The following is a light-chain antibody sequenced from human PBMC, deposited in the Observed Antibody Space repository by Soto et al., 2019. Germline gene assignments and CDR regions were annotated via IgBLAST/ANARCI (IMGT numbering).Light chain of an antibody. CDR1: QSVSSY. Sequence: EIVLTQSPATLSLSPGERATLSCRASQSVSSYLAWYQQKPGQAPRLLIYDASNRATGVPLRFSGSGSGTDFTLTISSLEPEDSAVYYCQQHSNWPPITFGQGTRVDIK. V-gene: IGKV3-11*01. CDR3: QQHSNWPPIT. CDR2: DAS. J-gene: IGKJ5*01.